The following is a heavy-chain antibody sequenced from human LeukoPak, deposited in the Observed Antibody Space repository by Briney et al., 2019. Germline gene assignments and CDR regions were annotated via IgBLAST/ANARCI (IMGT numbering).Heavy chain of an antibody. CDR2: IKQDGSEK. D-gene: IGHD3-10*01. Sequence: GALRLSCVASGFSFSNFWMSWVRQAPGKGLEWVANIKQDGSEKFYVDSVKGRFTISRDNAKNSLYLQMNSLRAEDTAVYYCARDPYYYDSGSFAAFDIWGQGTMVTVSS. V-gene: IGHV3-7*01. J-gene: IGHJ3*02. CDR1: GFSFSNFW. CDR3: ARDPYYYDSGSFAAFDI.